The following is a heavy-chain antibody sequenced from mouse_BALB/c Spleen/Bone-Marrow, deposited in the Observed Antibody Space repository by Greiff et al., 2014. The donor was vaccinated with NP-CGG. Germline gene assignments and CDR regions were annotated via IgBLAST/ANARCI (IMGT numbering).Heavy chain of an antibody. Sequence: QVQLQQPGPVLVRPGASVKLSCKASGYTFTSSWMHWAKQRPGQGLEWIGEIHPNSGNTNYNEKFKGKATLTVGTSSSTAYVDLSSLTSEDSAVYYCANYYGSSSYWGQGTTLTVSS. CDR3: ANYYGSSSY. CDR2: IHPNSGNT. J-gene: IGHJ2*01. D-gene: IGHD1-1*01. CDR1: GYTFTSSW. V-gene: IGHV1S130*01.